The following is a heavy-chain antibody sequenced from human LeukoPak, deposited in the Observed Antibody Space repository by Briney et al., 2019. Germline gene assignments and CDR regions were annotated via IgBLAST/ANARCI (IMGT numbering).Heavy chain of an antibody. Sequence: WASVKVSCKASVYTFTRYGMNCVRQAPGQGLEWMGWINTNTGNPTYAQGFTGRFVFSLDTSVSTAYLQISSLKAEDTAVYYCARESRYPQGARDFDYWGQGTLVTVSS. CDR1: VYTFTRYG. CDR3: ARESRYPQGARDFDY. CDR2: INTNTGNP. D-gene: IGHD1-14*01. V-gene: IGHV7-4-1*02. J-gene: IGHJ4*02.